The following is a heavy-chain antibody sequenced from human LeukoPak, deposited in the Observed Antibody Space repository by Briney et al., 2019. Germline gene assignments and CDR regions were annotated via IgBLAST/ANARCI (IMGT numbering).Heavy chain of an antibody. CDR1: GYTFTGYY. D-gene: IGHD6-13*01. CDR3: ARDPSHPYSSSWSLGY. CDR2: INPNSGGT. J-gene: IGHJ4*02. Sequence: GASVKVSCKASGYTFTGYYMHWVRQAPGQGLEWMGWINPNSGGTNYAQKFQGRVTMTRDTSISTAYMELSRLRSDDTAVYYCARDPSHPYSSSWSLGYWGQGTLVTVSS. V-gene: IGHV1-2*02.